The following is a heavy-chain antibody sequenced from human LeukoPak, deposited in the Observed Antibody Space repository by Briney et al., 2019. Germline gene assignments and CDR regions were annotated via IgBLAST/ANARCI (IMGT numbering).Heavy chain of an antibody. CDR1: GGSISSSNW. V-gene: IGHV4-4*02. CDR2: IYHSGST. Sequence: PSETLSLTCAVSGGSISSSNWWSWVRQPPGKGLEWIGEIYHSGSTNYNPSLKSRVTISVDKSKNQFSLKLSSVTAADTAVYYCARASEGVWGSFDYWGQGTLVTVSS. D-gene: IGHD3-16*01. J-gene: IGHJ4*02. CDR3: ARASEGVWGSFDY.